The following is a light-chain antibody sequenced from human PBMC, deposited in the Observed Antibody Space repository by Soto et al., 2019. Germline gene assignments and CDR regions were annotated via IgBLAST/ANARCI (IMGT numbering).Light chain of an antibody. V-gene: IGKV3-20*01. CDR2: GAS. CDR3: QQYGSSPLT. Sequence: SGLAHSPDTLSVSPGGRATLSCRASQSISSSLAWYQQKPGQAPRLLIYGASSRATDIPARFSGSGSGTDFTLTISRLDPEDFAVYYCQQYGSSPLTFGEGTKVDI. J-gene: IGKJ1*01. CDR1: QSISSS.